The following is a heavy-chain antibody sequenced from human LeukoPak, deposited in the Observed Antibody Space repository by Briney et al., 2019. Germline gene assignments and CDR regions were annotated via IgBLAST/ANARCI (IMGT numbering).Heavy chain of an antibody. CDR1: GGSFSGYY. CDR2: INHSGST. Sequence: SETLSLTCAVYGGSFSGYYWTWTGNPPGKGRDWIGEINHSGSTSYNPSLKSRVTMSVDTSENQFSLKLSSVTAADTAVYYCARYRGGGYNYLDYWGQGTLVTVSS. V-gene: IGHV4-34*01. CDR3: ARYRGGGYNYLDY. J-gene: IGHJ4*02. D-gene: IGHD5-24*01.